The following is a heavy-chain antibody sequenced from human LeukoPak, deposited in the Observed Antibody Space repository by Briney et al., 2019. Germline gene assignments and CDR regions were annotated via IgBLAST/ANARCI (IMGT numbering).Heavy chain of an antibody. CDR2: IGTAGDT. CDR3: ARSGRSRAAGTEQDYYYYYGMDV. Sequence: GGSLRLSCAASGFTFSSYDMRWVRQATGKGLEWVSAIGTAGDTYYPGSVKGRFTISRENAKNSLYLQMNSLRAGDTAVYYCARSGRSRAAGTEQDYYYYYGMDVWGQGTTVTVSS. J-gene: IGHJ6*02. V-gene: IGHV3-13*04. CDR1: GFTFSSYD. D-gene: IGHD6-13*01.